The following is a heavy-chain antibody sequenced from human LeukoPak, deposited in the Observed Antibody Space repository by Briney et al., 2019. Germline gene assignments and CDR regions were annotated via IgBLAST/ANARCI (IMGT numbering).Heavy chain of an antibody. CDR2: IYTSGST. CDR1: GGSISSGSYY. J-gene: IGHJ4*02. D-gene: IGHD3-22*01. CDR3: ASGHPTYYYDSSGYYSMYY. Sequence: PSQTLSLTCTVSGGSISSGSYYWSWIRQPAGKGLEWIGRIYTSGSTNYNPSLKSRVTISVDTSKNQFSLKLSSVTAADTAVYYCASGHPTYYYDSSGYYSMYYWGQGTLVTVSS. V-gene: IGHV4-61*02.